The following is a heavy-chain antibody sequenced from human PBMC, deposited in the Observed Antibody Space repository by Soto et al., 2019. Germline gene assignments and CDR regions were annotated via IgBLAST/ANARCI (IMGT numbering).Heavy chain of an antibody. CDR2: IIPILGIA. J-gene: IGHJ4*02. CDR3: ASALPPSTVTTPHLFDY. Sequence: ASVKVSCKASGGTFSSYAISWVRQAPGQGLEWMGGIIPILGIANYAQKFQGRVTITADKSTSTAYMELSSLRSEDTAVYYCASALPPSTVTTPHLFDYWGQGTLVTVSS. V-gene: IGHV1-69*10. D-gene: IGHD4-17*01. CDR1: GGTFSSYA.